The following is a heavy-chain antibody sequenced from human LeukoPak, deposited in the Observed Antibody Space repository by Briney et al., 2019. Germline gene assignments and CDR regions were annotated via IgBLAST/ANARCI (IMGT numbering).Heavy chain of an antibody. Sequence: SVKVSCKASRGTFSSYAISWVRQAPGQGLEWMGGIIPIFGTENYAQKFQGRVTITADESTSTAYMELSSLRSEDTAVYYCALPNGAARPKPQLKFDYWGQGTLVTVSS. CDR1: RGTFSSYA. CDR3: ALPNGAARPKPQLKFDY. V-gene: IGHV1-69*13. J-gene: IGHJ4*02. CDR2: IIPIFGTE. D-gene: IGHD6-6*01.